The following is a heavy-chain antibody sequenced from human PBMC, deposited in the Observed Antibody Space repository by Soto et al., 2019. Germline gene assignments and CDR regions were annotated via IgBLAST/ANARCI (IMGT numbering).Heavy chain of an antibody. V-gene: IGHV3-9*01. J-gene: IGHJ6*02. CDR3: AKIGAAYYYYYGMDV. Sequence: EVQLVESGGGLVQPGRSLRLSCAASGFTFDDYAMHWVRQAPGKGLEWVSGISWNSGSIGYADSVKGRFTISRDNAKNSLYLQMNSLRAEDTVLYYCAKIGAAYYYYYGMDVWGQGTTVTVSS. D-gene: IGHD3-10*01. CDR2: ISWNSGSI. CDR1: GFTFDDYA.